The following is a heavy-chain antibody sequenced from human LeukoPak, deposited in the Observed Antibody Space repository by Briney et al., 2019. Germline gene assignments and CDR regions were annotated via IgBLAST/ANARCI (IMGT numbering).Heavy chain of an antibody. V-gene: IGHV3-49*03. CDR3: ARGSGRYVMVDW. CDR2: IRSKIFGGAP. J-gene: IGHJ4*02. CDR1: GFTFADFT. D-gene: IGHD6-19*01. Sequence: PGGSLRLSCSASGFTFADFTMSWFRQSPGQGLEWVGFIRSKIFGGAPEHAASVAARFTISRDDSTSIAYLQMNSLQAEDTAVYYCARGSGRYVMVDWWGQGTLVTVSS.